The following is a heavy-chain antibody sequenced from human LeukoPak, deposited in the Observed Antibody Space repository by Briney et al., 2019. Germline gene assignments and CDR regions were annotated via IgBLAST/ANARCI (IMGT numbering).Heavy chain of an antibody. Sequence: GGSLRLSCAASGFTFSNYVMNWVRQAPGKGLEWVSVIYSGGSTYYADSVKGRFTISRDNSKNTLYLQMNSLRAEDTAVYYCAPIAIRSGYWGQGTLVTVSS. D-gene: IGHD3-9*01. CDR3: APIAIRSGY. CDR1: GFTFSNYV. V-gene: IGHV3-66*01. J-gene: IGHJ4*02. CDR2: IYSGGST.